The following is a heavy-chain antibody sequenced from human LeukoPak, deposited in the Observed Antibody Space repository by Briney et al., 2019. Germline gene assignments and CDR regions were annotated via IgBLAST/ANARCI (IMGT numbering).Heavy chain of an antibody. J-gene: IGHJ4*02. CDR3: ARARLDYGSDLYYFDY. D-gene: IGHD3-10*01. CDR2: ISSSSSYT. V-gene: IGHV3-11*05. Sequence: PGGSLRLSCAASGFTFSDYYMSWIRQAPGKGLEWVSYISSSSSYTNYADSVKGRFTISRDNAKNSLYLQMYSLRAEDTAVYYCARARLDYGSDLYYFDYWGQGTLVTVSS. CDR1: GFTFSDYY.